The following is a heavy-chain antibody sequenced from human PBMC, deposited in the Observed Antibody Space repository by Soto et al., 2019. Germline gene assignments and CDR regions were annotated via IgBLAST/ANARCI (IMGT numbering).Heavy chain of an antibody. V-gene: IGHV3-30*18. D-gene: IGHD2-8*01. CDR2: ISYDGSNK. Sequence: QVQLVESGGGVVQPGRSLRLSCAASGFTFSSYGMHWVRQAPGKGLEWVAVISYDGSNKYYADSVKGRFTISRDNSKNTLYLPMNILRAEDTAVYYCAKDPGLMARSHYYYYYYGMDVWGQGTTVTVSS. CDR3: AKDPGLMARSHYYYYYYGMDV. J-gene: IGHJ6*02. CDR1: GFTFSSYG.